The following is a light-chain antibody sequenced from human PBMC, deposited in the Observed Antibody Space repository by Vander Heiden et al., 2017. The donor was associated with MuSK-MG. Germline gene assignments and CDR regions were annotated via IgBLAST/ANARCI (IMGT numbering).Light chain of an antibody. V-gene: IGLV1-40*01. CDR1: SSKIGAGYD. CDR2: GNS. J-gene: IGLJ3*02. CDR3: QYYDSSLSGSVV. Sequence: HSVLTQPPSVSGAPGPSVTIPCTGRSSKIGAGYDVNWYQQLPGTAPKLLIYGNSKRPSGVPDRFSGSKSGTSASLAITGLQAEDEADYYCQYYDSSLSGSVVFGGGTKLTVL.